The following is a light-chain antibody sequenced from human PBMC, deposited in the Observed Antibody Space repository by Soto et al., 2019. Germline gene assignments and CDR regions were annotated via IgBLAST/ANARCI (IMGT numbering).Light chain of an antibody. CDR1: QSVDNR. Sequence: EVVLTQSPGTPSLSPGERATLSCRASQSVDNRLAWYQQKTGQPPRLLIFDASSRATDIPDRFSGRGSGTDFSLTITRLAPEDFALYYCQHYSPSPVTFGQGTRLEI. CDR3: QHYSPSPVT. V-gene: IGKV3-20*01. J-gene: IGKJ5*01. CDR2: DAS.